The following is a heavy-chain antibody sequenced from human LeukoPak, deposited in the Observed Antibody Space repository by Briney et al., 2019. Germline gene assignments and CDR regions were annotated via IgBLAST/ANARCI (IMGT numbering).Heavy chain of an antibody. CDR2: ISGSGRNT. CDR3: AKDPVSSGYYSYFDY. CDR1: GFTFSSYA. J-gene: IGHJ4*02. D-gene: IGHD3-22*01. V-gene: IGHV3-23*01. Sequence: GGSLRLSCAASGFTFSSYAMSWVRKPQGKGLGWVSVISGSGRNTYYADSVKGRFTISRDSSKNTLYLQMNSLRADDTAVYYCAKDPVSSGYYSYFDYWGQGALVTVSS.